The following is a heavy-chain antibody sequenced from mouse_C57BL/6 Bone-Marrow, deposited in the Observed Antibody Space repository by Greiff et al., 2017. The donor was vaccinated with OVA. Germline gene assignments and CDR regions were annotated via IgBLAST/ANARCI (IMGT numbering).Heavy chain of an antibody. CDR2: IYIGNGYT. CDR3: ARGQLRLRYYFDY. D-gene: IGHD3-2*02. J-gene: IGHJ2*01. CDR1: GYTFTSYG. Sequence: EVKLMESGAELVRPGSSVKMSCKTSGYTFTSYGINWVKQRPGQGLEWIGYIYIGNGYTEYNEKFKGKATLTSDTSSSTAYMQLSSLTSEDSAIYFCARGQLRLRYYFDYWGQGTTLTVSS. V-gene: IGHV1-58*01.